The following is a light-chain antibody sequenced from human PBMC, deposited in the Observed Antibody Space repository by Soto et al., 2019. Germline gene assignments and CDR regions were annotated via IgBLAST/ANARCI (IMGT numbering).Light chain of an antibody. J-gene: IGLJ2*01. CDR1: ASDVGGYNY. CDR2: EVT. V-gene: IGLV2-8*01. Sequence: ALAQPPSASGSPGQSVTISCTGTASDVGGYNYVSWFQHHPGNAPKLIIYEVTKRPSGVPDRFSGSKSGNTASLTVSGLQVEDEAEYYCCSYGGRVNLVFGGGTKLTVL. CDR3: CSYGGRVNLV.